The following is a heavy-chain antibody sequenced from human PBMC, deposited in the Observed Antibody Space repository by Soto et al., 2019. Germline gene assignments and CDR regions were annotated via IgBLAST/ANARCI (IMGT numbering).Heavy chain of an antibody. D-gene: IGHD3-22*01. J-gene: IGHJ4*02. CDR2: INPSGGST. CDR3: ARDLRYYYDSSGYSDY. V-gene: IGHV1-46*01. Sequence: ASVKVSCKASGYTFTSYYMHWVRQAPGQGLEWMGIINPSGGSTSYAQKFQGRVTMTRDTSTSTVYMELSSLRSEDTAVYYCARDLRYYYDSSGYSDYWGQGTLVTVSS. CDR1: GYTFTSYY.